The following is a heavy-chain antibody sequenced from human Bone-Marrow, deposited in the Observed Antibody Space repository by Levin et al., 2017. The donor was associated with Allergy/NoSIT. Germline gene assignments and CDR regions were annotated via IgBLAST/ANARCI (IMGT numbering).Heavy chain of an antibody. D-gene: IGHD3-22*01. CDR2: ISYDGSNK. CDR3: AKDPTGRIVVVMGYYGMDV. Sequence: PGGSLRLSCAASGFTFSSYGMHWVRQAPGKGLEWVAVISYDGSNKYYADSVKGRFTISRDNSKNTLYLQMNSLRAEDTAVYYCAKDPTGRIVVVMGYYGMDVWGQGTTVTVSS. CDR1: GFTFSSYG. J-gene: IGHJ6*02. V-gene: IGHV3-30*18.